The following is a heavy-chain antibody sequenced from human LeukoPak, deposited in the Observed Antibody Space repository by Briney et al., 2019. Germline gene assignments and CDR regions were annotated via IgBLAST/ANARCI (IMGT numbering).Heavy chain of an antibody. CDR2: IASDGGVK. J-gene: IGHJ4*02. V-gene: IGHV3-30*03. CDR3: ARDYYDSSGAGSL. Sequence: PGTSLRLSCVASAFTFNDHGMDWVRQAPGKGLEWVAVIASDGGVKHYADSVKGRFTISRDNSKNTLYVQMNSLRAEDTAVYYCARDYYDSSGAGSLWGQGTLVTVSS. CDR1: AFTFNDHG. D-gene: IGHD3-22*01.